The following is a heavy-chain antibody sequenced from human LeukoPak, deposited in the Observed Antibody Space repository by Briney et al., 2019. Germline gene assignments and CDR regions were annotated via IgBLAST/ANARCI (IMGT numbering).Heavy chain of an antibody. CDR1: GYSISSGYY. J-gene: IGHJ3*01. Sequence: SETLSLTCAVSGYSISSGYYWGWIRQSPGKGLEWIATIFHSGSIYYNPSLKSRVTLSVDTSKNQFSLRFNSVTAADTALYYCARMGVSYYYDSSTYYPTAFDVWGQGTMVSVSS. CDR3: ARMGVSYYYDSSTYYPTAFDV. V-gene: IGHV4-38-2*01. D-gene: IGHD3-22*01. CDR2: IFHSGSI.